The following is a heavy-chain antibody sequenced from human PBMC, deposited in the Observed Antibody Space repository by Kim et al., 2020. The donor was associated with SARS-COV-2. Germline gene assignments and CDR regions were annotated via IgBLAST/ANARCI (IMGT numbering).Heavy chain of an antibody. Sequence: SETLSLTCRVSGGSISSGSLAWSWIRQAPGKGPEWIGYVYYSGTSHHNPALSRRVTLSIERSKNQFTLQLRSVTAADTAVYFCARGGSSTVTSFWYFVLWGRGALVTVSS. J-gene: IGHJ2*01. CDR1: GGSISSGSLA. CDR3: ARGGSSTVTSFWYFVL. D-gene: IGHD4-17*01. V-gene: IGHV4-30-2*01. CDR2: VYYSGTS.